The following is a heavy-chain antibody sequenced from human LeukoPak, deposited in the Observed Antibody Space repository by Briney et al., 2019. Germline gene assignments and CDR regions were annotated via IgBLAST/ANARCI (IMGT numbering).Heavy chain of an antibody. CDR2: ISYDGSNR. CDR3: AKDHGRWWTFDY. D-gene: IGHD2-15*01. V-gene: IGHV3-30*18. J-gene: IGHJ4*02. Sequence: PGGSLRLSCAASGFTFSSYRMHWVRQAPGKGLEWVAVISYDGSNRYNADSVKGRFTISRDNSKNTLYLQMNSLRAEDTAVYYCAKDHGRWWTFDYWGQGTLVTVSS. CDR1: GFTFSSYR.